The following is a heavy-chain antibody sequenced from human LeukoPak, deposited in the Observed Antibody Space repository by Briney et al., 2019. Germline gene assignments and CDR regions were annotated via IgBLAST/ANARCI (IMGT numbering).Heavy chain of an antibody. CDR1: GFSFSDYY. Sequence: GGSLRLSCAASGFSFSDYYMSWIRQAPGKGLEWVSSISRGGSSIYYADSVKGRFTISRDNAKNSLYLQMNSLRAEDTAVYYCARGVLSSGWTYYFDYWGQGTLVTVSS. V-gene: IGHV3-11*04. J-gene: IGHJ4*02. D-gene: IGHD6-19*01. CDR3: ARGVLSSGWTYYFDY. CDR2: ISRGGSSI.